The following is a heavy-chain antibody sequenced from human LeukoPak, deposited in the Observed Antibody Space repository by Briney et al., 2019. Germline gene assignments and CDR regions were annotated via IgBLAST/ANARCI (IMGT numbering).Heavy chain of an antibody. CDR3: AREHSYEPLLDY. D-gene: IGHD5-12*01. J-gene: IGHJ4*02. V-gene: IGHV1-69*04. Sequence: ASVKVSCKASGGTFSSYAISWVRQAPGQGLEWMGRIIPILGIANYAQKFQGRVTITADKSTSTAYMELSSLRSDDTAVYYCAREHSYEPLLDYWGQGTLVTVSS. CDR1: GGTFSSYA. CDR2: IIPILGIA.